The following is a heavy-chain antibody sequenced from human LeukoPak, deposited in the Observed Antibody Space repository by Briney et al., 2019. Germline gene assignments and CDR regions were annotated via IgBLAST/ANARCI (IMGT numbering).Heavy chain of an antibody. CDR2: IYYSGST. CDR1: GGSISSYY. Sequence: PSETLSLTCTVSGGSISSYYWSWIRQPPGKGLEWIGHIYYSGSTNYNPSLKSRVTMSVDTSKNQFSLKLSSVTAADTAVYYCAGTYDSSGYYDAFDIWGQGTMVTDSS. CDR3: AGTYDSSGYYDAFDI. J-gene: IGHJ3*02. V-gene: IGHV4-59*12. D-gene: IGHD3-22*01.